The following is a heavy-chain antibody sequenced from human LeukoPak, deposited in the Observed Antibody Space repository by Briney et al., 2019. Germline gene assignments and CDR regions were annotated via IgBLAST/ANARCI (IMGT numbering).Heavy chain of an antibody. CDR3: ARGGQLGDYFDY. V-gene: IGHV1-46*01. J-gene: IGHJ4*02. D-gene: IGHD6-6*01. Sequence: FQGRVTVTRDTSTSTVYMELSSLRSEDTAVYYCARGGQLGDYFDYWGQGTLVTVSS.